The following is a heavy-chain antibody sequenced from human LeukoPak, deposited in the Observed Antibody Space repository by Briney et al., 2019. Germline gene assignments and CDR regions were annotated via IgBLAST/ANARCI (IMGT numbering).Heavy chain of an antibody. D-gene: IGHD3-22*01. J-gene: IGHJ5*02. CDR2: INPSGGSA. CDR1: GYTFTSYY. V-gene: IGHV1-46*01. Sequence: ASVKVSCKASGYTFTSYYIHWLRQAPGQGLEWMGIINPSGGSASYAQQFQGRVTMTRDTSTSTVYMERSNQRSKDTAVYYCARDPLYYYDSSSSGHVPQPNWLDPWGQGTLVTVSS. CDR3: ARDPLYYYDSSSSGHVPQPNWLDP.